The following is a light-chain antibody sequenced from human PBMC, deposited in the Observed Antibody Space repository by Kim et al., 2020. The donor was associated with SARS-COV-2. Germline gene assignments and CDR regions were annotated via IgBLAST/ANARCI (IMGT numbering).Light chain of an antibody. Sequence: VSPGQTARITCSGDTLPEKQTYWYQQKSGQAPLLVIYKDYERPSGIPGRFSGSSSGTTVTLTISGVQAEDDADYYCQSADGSGTYVFGTGTKVTVL. J-gene: IGLJ1*01. CDR2: KDY. CDR1: TLPEKQ. CDR3: QSADGSGTYV. V-gene: IGLV3-25*03.